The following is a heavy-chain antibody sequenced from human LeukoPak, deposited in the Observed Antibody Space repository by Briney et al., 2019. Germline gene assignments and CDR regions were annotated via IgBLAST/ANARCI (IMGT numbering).Heavy chain of an antibody. Sequence: PGGSLRLSCAASGFTFSSCAMHWVRQAPGKGLEWVAVISYDGSNKYYADSVKGRFTISRDNSKNTLYLQMNSLRAEDTAVYYCAREIVVVITTGDYFDYWGQGTLVTVSS. V-gene: IGHV3-30-3*01. D-gene: IGHD3-22*01. CDR2: ISYDGSNK. CDR3: AREIVVVITTGDYFDY. CDR1: GFTFSSCA. J-gene: IGHJ4*02.